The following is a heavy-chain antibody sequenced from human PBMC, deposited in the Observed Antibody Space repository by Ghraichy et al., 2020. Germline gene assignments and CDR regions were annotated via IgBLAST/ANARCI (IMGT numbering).Heavy chain of an antibody. D-gene: IGHD3-3*01. CDR3: ARETYFDFRSDYLVGWFDP. V-gene: IGHV5-51*01. CDR1: GYSFTSYW. CDR2: IYLGDSDT. Sequence: GESLNISCKGPGYSFTSYWIAWFRQVPGRGLEWMGTIYLGDSDTRYSPSFQGQVTISADKSISTAYLQWSRLKASDTAMYYCARETYFDFRSDYLVGWFDPWGQGTLVTVSS. J-gene: IGHJ5*02.